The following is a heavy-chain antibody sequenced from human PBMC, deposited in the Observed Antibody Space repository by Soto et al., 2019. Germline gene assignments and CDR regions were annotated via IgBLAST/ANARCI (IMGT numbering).Heavy chain of an antibody. CDR1: VFTFSSYA. CDR2: ISGSGGST. CDR3: AKFFAGATTRAWDY. Sequence: GGSLRLSCAASVFTFSSYAMSWVRQAPGKGLEWVSAISGSGGSTYYADSVKGRFTISRDNSKNTLYLQMNSLRAEDTAVYYCAKFFAGATTRAWDYWGQGTLVTVSS. V-gene: IGHV3-23*01. J-gene: IGHJ4*02. D-gene: IGHD1-26*01.